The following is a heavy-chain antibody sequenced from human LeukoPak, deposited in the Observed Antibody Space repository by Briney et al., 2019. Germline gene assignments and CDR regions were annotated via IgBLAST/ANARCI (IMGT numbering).Heavy chain of an antibody. D-gene: IGHD3-9*01. V-gene: IGHV3-30*04. J-gene: IGHJ4*02. Sequence: GGSLRLSCAASGFTFSSYAMHWVRQAPGKGLEWVAVISYDGSNKYYADSVKGRFTISRDNSKNTLYLQMNSLRAEDTAVYYCARDPMPIRYSDWLPPGYWGQGTLVTVSS. CDR1: GFTFSSYA. CDR3: ARDPMPIRYSDWLPPGY. CDR2: ISYDGSNK.